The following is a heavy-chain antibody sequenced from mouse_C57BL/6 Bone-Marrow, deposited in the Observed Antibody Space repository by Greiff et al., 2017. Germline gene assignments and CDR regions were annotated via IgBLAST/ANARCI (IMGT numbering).Heavy chain of an antibody. J-gene: IGHJ3*01. V-gene: IGHV5-6*01. CDR3: ARHEGVRRSFDY. CDR1: GFSFSSYG. D-gene: IGHD2-14*01. CDR2: ISSGGSYT. Sequence: EVKLVESGGDLVKPGGSLKLSCAASGFSFSSYGMSWVRQTPDKRLEWVATISSGGSYTDYPDSVKGRFTFSRDNAKNTLYLQMSSLTSEDTAMYYCARHEGVRRSFDYWGQGTLVTVSA.